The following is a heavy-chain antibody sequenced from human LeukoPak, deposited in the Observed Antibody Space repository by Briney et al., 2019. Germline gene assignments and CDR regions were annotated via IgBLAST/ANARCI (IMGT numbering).Heavy chain of an antibody. V-gene: IGHV3-23*01. CDR3: ANFYSYGRLNAFDI. D-gene: IGHD5-18*01. Sequence: GGSLRLSCSASGFTFSSYAMSWVRHPPGEGLEWVSSIIGSGGSTYYADSVKGRSTISRDNTKNTLYKQMNSLRAEAAAVYYCANFYSYGRLNAFDIWGQGTMVTVSS. CDR1: GFTFSSYA. CDR2: IIGSGGST. J-gene: IGHJ3*02.